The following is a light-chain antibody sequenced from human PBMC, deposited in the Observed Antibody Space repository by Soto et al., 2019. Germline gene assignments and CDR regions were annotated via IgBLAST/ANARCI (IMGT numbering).Light chain of an antibody. J-gene: IGLJ1*01. V-gene: IGLV2-14*01. CDR3: SSYTGTGIYV. Sequence: QSLLTQPASVSGSPGQSITISCTGTSSDVGGHNSVAWLQQHPGKAHKLMIYEVTNRPSGVSNRFSGARAGNTASLTISGLQAEEEADYSCSSYTGTGIYVFGYGIKVTVL. CDR1: SSDVGGHNS. CDR2: EVT.